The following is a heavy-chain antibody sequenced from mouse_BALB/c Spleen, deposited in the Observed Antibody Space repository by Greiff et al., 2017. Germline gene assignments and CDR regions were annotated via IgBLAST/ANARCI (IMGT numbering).Heavy chain of an antibody. Sequence: EVQLQQSGGGLVKPGGSLKLSCAASGFTFSDYYMYWVRQTPEKRLEWVATISDGGSYTYYPDSVKGRFTISRDNAKNNLYLQMSSLKSEDTAMYYCARDYGNYDYAMDYWGQGTSVTVSS. V-gene: IGHV5-4*02. CDR1: GFTFSDYY. CDR3: ARDYGNYDYAMDY. CDR2: ISDGGSYT. J-gene: IGHJ4*01. D-gene: IGHD2-1*01.